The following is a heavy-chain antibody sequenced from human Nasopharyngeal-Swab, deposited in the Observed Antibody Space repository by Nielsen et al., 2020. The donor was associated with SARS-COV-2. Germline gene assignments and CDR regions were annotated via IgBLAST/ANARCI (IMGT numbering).Heavy chain of an antibody. J-gene: IGHJ4*02. CDR3: ARDGGYCSGGSCYPYYFDY. V-gene: IGHV1-18*04. D-gene: IGHD2-15*01. Sequence: VKVSCKASGYTFTSYGISWVRQAPGQGLEWMGWISAYNGNTNYAQKLQGRVTMTTDTSTSTAYMELRSLRSDDTAVYYCARDGGYCSGGSCYPYYFDYWGQGTLVTVSS. CDR2: ISAYNGNT. CDR1: GYTFTSYG.